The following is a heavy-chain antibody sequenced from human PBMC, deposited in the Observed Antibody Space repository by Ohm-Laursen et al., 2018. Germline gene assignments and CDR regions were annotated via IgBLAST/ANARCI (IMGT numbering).Heavy chain of an antibody. CDR3: ASDDCSSTSCTDI. V-gene: IGHV4-34*01. CDR1: GGSFSGYY. CDR2: INHSGST. D-gene: IGHD2-2*01. J-gene: IGHJ3*02. Sequence: SETLSLTCAVYGGSFSGYYWSWIRQPPGKGLEWIGEINHSGSTNYNPSLKSRATISKDTSKNQFSLKLSSVTAADTAVYYCASDDCSSTSCTDIWGQGTMVTVSS.